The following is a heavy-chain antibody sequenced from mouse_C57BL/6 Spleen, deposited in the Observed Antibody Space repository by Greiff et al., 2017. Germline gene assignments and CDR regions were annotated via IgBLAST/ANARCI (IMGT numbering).Heavy chain of an antibody. V-gene: IGHV1-50*01. CDR3: ARPFYYDYDEKASYFDY. CDR1: GYTFTSYW. CDR2: IDPSDSYT. J-gene: IGHJ2*01. D-gene: IGHD2-4*01. Sequence: QVQLQQPGAELVKPGASVKLSCKASGYTFTSYWMQWVRQRPGQGLEWIGEIDPSDSYTNYNQKFKGKATLTVDTSSSTAYMQRSSLTSEDSAVYYCARPFYYDYDEKASYFDYWGQGTTLTVSS.